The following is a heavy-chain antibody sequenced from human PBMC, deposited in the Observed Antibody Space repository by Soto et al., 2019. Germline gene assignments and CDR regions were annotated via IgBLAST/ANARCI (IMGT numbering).Heavy chain of an antibody. CDR1: GYTFTSYV. J-gene: IGHJ3*02. CDR2: INAGSGNT. D-gene: IGHD4-17*01. Sequence: QVQLVQSGAEVKKPGASVKVSCKASGYTFTSYVVHWVRQAPGQRLERMGWINAGSGNTKYSQNFQGRVTITRDTSANTAYMDLSSLRSEDTAVYYCARYYGDYRGAFDIWGQGTMVTVSS. V-gene: IGHV1-3*01. CDR3: ARYYGDYRGAFDI.